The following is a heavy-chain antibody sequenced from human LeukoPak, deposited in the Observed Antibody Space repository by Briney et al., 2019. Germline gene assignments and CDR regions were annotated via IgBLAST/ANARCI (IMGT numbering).Heavy chain of an antibody. D-gene: IGHD6-19*01. CDR3: AKAGPDTAVAGHKPFDY. J-gene: IGHJ4*02. CDR2: ISAYNGNT. V-gene: IGHV1-18*01. Sequence: ASVKVSCKASGYTFTSYGISWVRQAPGQGLEWMGWISAYNGNTNYAQKLQGRVTMTTDTSTSTAYMELRSLRAEDTAVYYCAKAGPDTAVAGHKPFDYWGQGTLVTVSS. CDR1: GYTFTSYG.